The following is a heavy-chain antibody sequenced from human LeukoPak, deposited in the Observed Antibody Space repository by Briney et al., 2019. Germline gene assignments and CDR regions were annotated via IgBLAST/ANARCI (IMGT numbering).Heavy chain of an antibody. V-gene: IGHV4-39*01. CDR1: SGSIRSSSYY. D-gene: IGHD3-22*01. J-gene: IGHJ4*02. Sequence: PSQTLSLTCTVSSGSIRSSSYYWGWIRQPPGKGLEWIGSIYYSGSTYSNPSLQSRVTMSVDTSKNQFSLKLSSVTAADTAVYYCVRHAYYYDSSAFYYYFDYWGQGTLVTVSS. CDR2: IYYSGST. CDR3: VRHAYYYDSSAFYYYFDY.